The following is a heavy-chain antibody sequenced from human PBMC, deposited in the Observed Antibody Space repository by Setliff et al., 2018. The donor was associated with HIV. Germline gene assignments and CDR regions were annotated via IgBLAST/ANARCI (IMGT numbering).Heavy chain of an antibody. CDR2: IKTQPSNYAT. Sequence: PGGSLRLSCAASGFPFSGSAIHWVRRASGKGLEWVGRIKTQPSNYATAYGASMEGRFTISRDISENALYLQIDSLRPEDTAVYYCARLRLYNSALDYWGQGTLVTVSS. D-gene: IGHD3-10*01. V-gene: IGHV3-73*01. CDR3: ARLRLYNSALDY. J-gene: IGHJ4*02. CDR1: GFPFSGSA.